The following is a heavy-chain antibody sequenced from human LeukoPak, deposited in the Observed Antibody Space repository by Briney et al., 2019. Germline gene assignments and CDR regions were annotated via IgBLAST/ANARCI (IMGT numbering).Heavy chain of an antibody. D-gene: IGHD5-18*01. J-gene: IGHJ4*02. CDR2: ILYCGHT. Sequence: PSETLSLTCTVSGGSISIHSGSWIRPPPEKGREWIGYILYCGHTNYHPSLKSRVTISVETSKNQFSLKLSSVTAADTAVYYCAREGGVDTAMVTYYFDYWGQGTLVTVSS. CDR3: AREGGVDTAMVTYYFDY. V-gene: IGHV4-59*11. CDR1: GGSISIHS.